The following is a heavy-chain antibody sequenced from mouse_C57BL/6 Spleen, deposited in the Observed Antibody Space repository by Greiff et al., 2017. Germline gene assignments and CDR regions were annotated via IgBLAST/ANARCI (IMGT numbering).Heavy chain of an antibody. D-gene: IGHD1-1*02. J-gene: IGHJ2*01. CDR3: ARSGGGGYDY. Sequence: VQLQESGPELVKPGASVTISCKASGYAFSSSWMNWVKQRPGKGLEWIGRIYPGDGDTNYNGKFKGRATLTADKASSTAYMQHSSLTSEYSVVCCGARSGGGGYDYWGQGTTLTVSS. CDR2: IYPGDGDT. V-gene: IGHV1-82*01. CDR1: GYAFSSSW.